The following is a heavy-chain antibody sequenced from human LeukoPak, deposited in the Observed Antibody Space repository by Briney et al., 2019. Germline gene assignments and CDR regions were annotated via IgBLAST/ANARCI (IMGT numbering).Heavy chain of an antibody. Sequence: SETLSLTCTVSGGSISSYYWSWIRQPPGKGLERIGYIYYSGSTNYNPSLKSRVTISVDTSKNQFSLKLSSVTAADTAVYYCARGGSGWYPGGYYFDYWGQGTLVTVSS. CDR1: GGSISSYY. D-gene: IGHD6-19*01. V-gene: IGHV4-59*01. J-gene: IGHJ4*02. CDR2: IYYSGST. CDR3: ARGGSGWYPGGYYFDY.